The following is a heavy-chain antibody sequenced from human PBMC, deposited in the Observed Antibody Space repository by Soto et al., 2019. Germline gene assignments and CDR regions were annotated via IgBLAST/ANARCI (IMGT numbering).Heavy chain of an antibody. J-gene: IGHJ6*02. D-gene: IGHD3-10*01. V-gene: IGHV3-11*01. CDR2: IGASGSPI. Sequence: QMQLVQSGGGWVKPGGSLRLSCAASGFSFSDYYMSWIRRAPGTGLEWVSYIGASGSPIYFGDSVKSRFAISRDNTNNALYLQMNSQRPDDTAVYYCARGTSGMDVWGQGTTVIVSS. CDR3: ARGTSGMDV. CDR1: GFSFSDYY.